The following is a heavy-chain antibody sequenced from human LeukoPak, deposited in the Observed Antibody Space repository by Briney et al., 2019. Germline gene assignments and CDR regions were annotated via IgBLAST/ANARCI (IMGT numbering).Heavy chain of an antibody. Sequence: GGSLRLSCAASGFTFSSYWMSWVRQAPGKGLEWVANIKQDGSEKYYVDPVKGRFTISRDNAKNSPYLQMNSLRAEDTAVYYCARSSSGWYGFGDYFDYWGQGTLVTVSS. CDR3: ARSSSGWYGFGDYFDY. D-gene: IGHD6-19*01. V-gene: IGHV3-7*01. CDR1: GFTFSSYW. CDR2: IKQDGSEK. J-gene: IGHJ4*02.